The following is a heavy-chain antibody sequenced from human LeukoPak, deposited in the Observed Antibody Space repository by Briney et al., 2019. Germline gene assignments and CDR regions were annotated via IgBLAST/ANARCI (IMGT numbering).Heavy chain of an antibody. V-gene: IGHV1-2*02. CDR3: ARGGIFGSRYVVDY. CDR2: INPNSGGT. J-gene: IGHJ4*02. D-gene: IGHD3-3*02. Sequence: VASVKVSCKASGYTFTGYYVHWERQAPGRGLEWMGWINPNSGGTNYAQKFQGRVTMTRDTSISTAYMELSRLRSDDTAVYYCARGGIFGSRYVVDYWGQGTLVTVSS. CDR1: GYTFTGYY.